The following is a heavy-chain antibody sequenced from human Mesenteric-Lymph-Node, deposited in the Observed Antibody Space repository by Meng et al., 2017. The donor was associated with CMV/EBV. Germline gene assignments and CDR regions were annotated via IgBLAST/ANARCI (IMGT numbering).Heavy chain of an antibody. CDR1: GFSFSTYG. J-gene: IGHJ4*02. CDR2: IRYDGSNK. V-gene: IGHV3-30*02. Sequence: GESLKISCAASGFSFSTYGVQWVRQAPGKGLEWVSFIRYDGSNKYYADSVKGLFTITRDNSKTTLYLQINSLRAEDTGVYFCARRGQVWGQGTLVTVSS. CDR3: ARRGQV. D-gene: IGHD3-10*01.